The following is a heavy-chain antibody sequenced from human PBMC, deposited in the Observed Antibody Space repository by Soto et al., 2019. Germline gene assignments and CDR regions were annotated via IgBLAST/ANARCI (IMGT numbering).Heavy chain of an antibody. CDR2: ISYDGSNK. D-gene: IGHD3-16*01. Sequence: GGSLRLSCAASGFTFSSYAMHWFRQAPGKGLEWVAVISYDGSNKYYADSVKGRFTISRDNSKNTLYLQMNSLRAEDTAVYYCARVWGWPPIVIDYWGQGTLVTVSS. CDR3: ARVWGWPPIVIDY. CDR1: GFTFSSYA. J-gene: IGHJ4*02. V-gene: IGHV3-30-3*01.